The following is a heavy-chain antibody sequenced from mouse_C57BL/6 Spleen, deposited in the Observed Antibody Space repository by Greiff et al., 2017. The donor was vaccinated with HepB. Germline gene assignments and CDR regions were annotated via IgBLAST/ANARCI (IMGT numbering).Heavy chain of an antibody. CDR1: GYTFTSYG. Sequence: QVQLQHSGAELARPGASVKLSCKASGYTFTSYGISWVKQRTGQGLEWIGEIYPRSGNTYYNEKFKGKATLTADKSSSTAYMELRSLTSEDSAVYFCARYGNPRYFDVWGTGTTVTVSS. CDR2: IYPRSGNT. J-gene: IGHJ1*03. CDR3: ARYGNPRYFDV. D-gene: IGHD2-1*01. V-gene: IGHV1-81*01.